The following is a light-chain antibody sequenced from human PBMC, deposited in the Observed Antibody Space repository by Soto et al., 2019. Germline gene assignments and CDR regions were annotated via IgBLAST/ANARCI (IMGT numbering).Light chain of an antibody. J-gene: IGKJ4*01. V-gene: IGKV1-12*01. CDR2: AAS. CDR3: QQANSFPRT. CDR1: QAVSTW. Sequence: DIQMTQSPSFVSASVGYRVTITCRASQAVSTWLAWYQQKPVDAPKLLIYAASTLQSGVPSRFSGSGSGTDFTLTIRSLQPEDFATYYCQQANSFPRTFGGGTTVDIK.